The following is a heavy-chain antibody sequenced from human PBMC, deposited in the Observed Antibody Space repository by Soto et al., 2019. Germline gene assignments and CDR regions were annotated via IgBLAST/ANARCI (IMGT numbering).Heavy chain of an antibody. CDR3: ARSREFDY. J-gene: IGHJ4*02. CDR1: GGSLSGATYS. V-gene: IGHV4-30-2*01. Sequence: PSETLSLTCGVSGGSLSGATYSGNWSRQTPGKGLEWIGYIFPSGTTYYNPALRSRVTISIDVSKNQSSLSLRSWTAADTAVYYCARSREFDYWSQGTLVTVSS. CDR2: IFPSGTT.